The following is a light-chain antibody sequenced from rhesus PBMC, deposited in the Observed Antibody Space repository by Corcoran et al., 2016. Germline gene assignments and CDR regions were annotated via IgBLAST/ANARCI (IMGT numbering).Light chain of an antibody. V-gene: IGLV2-23*01. J-gene: IGLJ3*01. Sequence: QAALTQPPSVSGSPGQSVTISCTGTSSDIGGYNYVSWYQQHPGKAPKLMIYDVSKRPTGVSDRFSGSKSGNTASLTISGPQTEDEAYYSCSSYAGSNTYVLCGGGTRLTVL. CDR3: SSYAGSNTYVL. CDR2: DVS. CDR1: SSDIGGYNY.